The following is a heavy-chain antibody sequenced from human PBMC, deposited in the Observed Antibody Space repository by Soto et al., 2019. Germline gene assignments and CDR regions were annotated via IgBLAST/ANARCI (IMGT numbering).Heavy chain of an antibody. CDR2: ISSSSSTI. Sequence: EVQLVESGGGLVQPGGSLRLSCAASGFTFSSYSMNWVRQAPGKGLEWVSYISSSSSTIYYADFVKGRFTISRDNAKNSLYLQMNSLRDEDTAVYYCARDPNLGYCSGGSCYPAIDYWGQGTLVTVSS. J-gene: IGHJ4*02. D-gene: IGHD2-15*01. CDR3: ARDPNLGYCSGGSCYPAIDY. CDR1: GFTFSSYS. V-gene: IGHV3-48*02.